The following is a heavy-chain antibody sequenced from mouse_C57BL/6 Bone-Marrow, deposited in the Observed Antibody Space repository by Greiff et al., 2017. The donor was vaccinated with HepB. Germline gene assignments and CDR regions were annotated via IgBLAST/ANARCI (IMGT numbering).Heavy chain of an antibody. CDR1: GYTFTDYE. J-gene: IGHJ2*01. D-gene: IGHD1-1*01. CDR3: KRSRGTTRGVY. V-gene: IGHV1-15*01. CDR2: IDPETGGT. Sequence: QVQLQQSGAELVRPGASVTLSCKASGYTFTDYEMHWVKQTPVHGLEWIGAIDPETGGTAYNQKFKGKAILTADKSSSTAYMELRSLTSEDSAVYYCKRSRGTTRGVYWGQGTTLTVSS.